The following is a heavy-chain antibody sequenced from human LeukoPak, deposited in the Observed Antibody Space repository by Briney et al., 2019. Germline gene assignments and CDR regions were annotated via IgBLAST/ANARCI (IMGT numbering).Heavy chain of an antibody. J-gene: IGHJ6*03. CDR1: GYTFTSYG. CDR2: ISAYNGNT. V-gene: IGHV1-18*01. D-gene: IGHD3-3*01. Sequence: ASGKVSCKASGYTFTSYGISWVRQAPGQGLEWMGWISAYNGNTNYAQKLQGRVTMTTDTSTSTAYMELRSLRSDDTAVYYCARDRFYDFWSGYYMDVWGKGTTVTVSS. CDR3: ARDRFYDFWSGYYMDV.